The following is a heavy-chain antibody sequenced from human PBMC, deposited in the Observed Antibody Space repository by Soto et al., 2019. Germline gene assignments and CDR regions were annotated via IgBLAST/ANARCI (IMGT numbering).Heavy chain of an antibody. J-gene: IGHJ6*03. CDR1: GFTFSSYS. Sequence: PGGSLRLSCAASGFTFSSYSMNWGRQAPGKGLEWVSYISSSSSTIYYADSVKGRFTISRDNAKNSLYLQMNSLRAEDTAVYYCARVGYDFWSGYYPSLEYYYYMDVWGKGTTVTVSS. CDR3: ARVGYDFWSGYYPSLEYYYYMDV. V-gene: IGHV3-48*01. CDR2: ISSSSSTI. D-gene: IGHD3-3*01.